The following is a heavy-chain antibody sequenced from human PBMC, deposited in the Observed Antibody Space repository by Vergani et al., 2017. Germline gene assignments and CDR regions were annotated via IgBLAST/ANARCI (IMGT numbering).Heavy chain of an antibody. V-gene: IGHV3-74*01. D-gene: IGHD6-13*01. Sequence: EVQLVESGGGLIHPGGSLRLSCEGSGFSFSGYWMHWVRQSPEKGLVWVSRIKSDGSITNYADSVKGRFTISRDNAKNTLYLEMNSLRAEDTALYYCVKDIAASGNYWYFDLLGRGTLVTVSS. CDR2: IKSDGSIT. CDR3: VKDIAASGNYWYFDL. J-gene: IGHJ2*01. CDR1: GFSFSGYW.